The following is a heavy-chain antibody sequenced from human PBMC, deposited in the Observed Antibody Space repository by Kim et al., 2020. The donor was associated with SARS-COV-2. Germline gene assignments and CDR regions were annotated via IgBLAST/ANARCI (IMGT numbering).Heavy chain of an antibody. D-gene: IGHD3-22*01. V-gene: IGHV3-21*01. CDR3: ARDYYDSSGYYYVLDY. Sequence: VKSRFTISNDNAKNSLYMQMNSLRAEDTAVYYCARDYYDSSGYYYVLDYWGQGTLVTVSS. J-gene: IGHJ4*02.